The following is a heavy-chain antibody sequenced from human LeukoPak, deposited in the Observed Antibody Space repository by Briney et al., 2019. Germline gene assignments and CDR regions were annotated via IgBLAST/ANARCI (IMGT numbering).Heavy chain of an antibody. V-gene: IGHV3-64*01. CDR1: GFTFSSYA. J-gene: IGHJ4*02. D-gene: IGHD6-13*01. Sequence: GGSLRLSCAASGFTFSSYAMHWVRQAPGKGLEYVSTISSNGGSTYYANSVKGRFTISRDNSKNTLYLQMGSLRAEDMAVYYCARDGPQAAAGYDYWGQGTLVTVSS. CDR3: ARDGPQAAAGYDY. CDR2: ISSNGGST.